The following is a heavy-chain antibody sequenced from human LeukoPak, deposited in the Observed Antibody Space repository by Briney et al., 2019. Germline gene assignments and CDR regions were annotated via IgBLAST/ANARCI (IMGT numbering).Heavy chain of an antibody. CDR1: GFTFSSYA. CDR2: ISYDGRNE. V-gene: IGHV3-30*04. D-gene: IGHD5-12*01. CDR3: AGGAPGYEWFPDY. J-gene: IGHJ4*02. Sequence: PGTSLRLSCAASGFTFSSYAMHWVRQAPGKGLEWVAVISYDGRNEYYADSVKGRFTISRDNSKNTLYLQMNSLRVEDTAVFYCAGGAPGYEWFPDYWGQGTLVTVSS.